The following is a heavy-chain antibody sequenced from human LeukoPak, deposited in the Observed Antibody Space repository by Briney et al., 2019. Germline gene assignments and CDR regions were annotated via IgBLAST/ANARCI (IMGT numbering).Heavy chain of an antibody. Sequence: GGSLRLSCAASGFTFSTYPMHWVRQAPGKGLEWVAVISYDGSSEYYADSVKGRFTISRDNSKNTLYLQMNSLRAEVTAVYYCARDRVEITVAGTADYWGEGTLVTVSS. V-gene: IGHV3-30-3*01. D-gene: IGHD6-19*01. CDR2: ISYDGSSE. CDR1: GFTFSTYP. J-gene: IGHJ4*02. CDR3: ARDRVEITVAGTADY.